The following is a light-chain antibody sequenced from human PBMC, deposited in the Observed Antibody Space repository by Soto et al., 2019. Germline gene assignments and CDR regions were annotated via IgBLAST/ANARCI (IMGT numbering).Light chain of an antibody. V-gene: IGKV3-11*01. CDR2: DAS. CDR1: QSIDTY. CDR3: QQRYNWPLT. Sequence: EIVLTQSPATLCSSPGERATLSCRASQSIDTYLAWYQQKPGQAPRLLIYDASDRATGIPARFSGSGSGTAFTLTISGLEPEDFALYYCQQRYNWPLTFGGGTKVDIK. J-gene: IGKJ4*01.